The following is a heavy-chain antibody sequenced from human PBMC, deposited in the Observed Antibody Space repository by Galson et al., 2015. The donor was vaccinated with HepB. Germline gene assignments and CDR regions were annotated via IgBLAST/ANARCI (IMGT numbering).Heavy chain of an antibody. CDR2: ISYDGSNK. CDR1: GFTFSSYG. Sequence: SLRLSCAASGFTFSSYGIHWVRQAPGKGLEWVAVISYDGSNKYYADSVKGRFTISRDNSKNTLYLQMSSLRAEDTAVYYCAKDASWIFGVVIMRPTHFDYWGQGTLVTVSS. D-gene: IGHD3-3*01. J-gene: IGHJ4*02. CDR3: AKDASWIFGVVIMRPTHFDY. V-gene: IGHV3-30*18.